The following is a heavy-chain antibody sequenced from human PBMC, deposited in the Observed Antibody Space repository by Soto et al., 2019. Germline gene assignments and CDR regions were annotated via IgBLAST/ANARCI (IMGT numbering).Heavy chain of an antibody. CDR2: ISYDGSNK. CDR3: ARDSQIAAAGKLWYFDL. D-gene: IGHD6-13*01. J-gene: IGHJ2*01. V-gene: IGHV3-30-3*01. Sequence: QVRLVESGGGVVQPGRSLRLSCAASGFTFSSYAMHWVRQAPGKGLEWVAVISYDGSNKYYADSVKGRFTISRDNSKNTLYLQMNSLRAEDTAVYYCARDSQIAAAGKLWYFDLWGRGTLVTVSS. CDR1: GFTFSSYA.